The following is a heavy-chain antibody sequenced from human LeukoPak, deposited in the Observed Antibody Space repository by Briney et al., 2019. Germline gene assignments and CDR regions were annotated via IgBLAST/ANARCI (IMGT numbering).Heavy chain of an antibody. J-gene: IGHJ4*02. CDR2: ISGSGGST. V-gene: IGHV3-23*01. CDR3: ARDTYYYDSSGYYYDY. CDR1: GFTFSSYA. Sequence: GGSLRLSCAASGFTFSSYAMSWFRQAPGKGLEWVSAISGSGGSTYYADSVKGRFTISRDNSKNTLYLQMNSLRAEDTAVYYCARDTYYYDSSGYYYDYWGQGTLVTVSS. D-gene: IGHD3-22*01.